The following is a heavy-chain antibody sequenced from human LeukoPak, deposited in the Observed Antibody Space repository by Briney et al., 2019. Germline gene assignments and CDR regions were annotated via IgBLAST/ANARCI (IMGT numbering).Heavy chain of an antibody. V-gene: IGHV3-30*03. J-gene: IGHJ5*02. CDR2: ISSDGSNS. Sequence: GGSLRLSCAVSGFTFGNYGMHWVRQAPGKGLEWVAMISSDGSNSYYGDSVKGRFTVSRDNSKNSLYLQMNSLRAEDTAVYYCARAMVRGVIPPWFDPWGQGTLVTVSS. CDR1: GFTFGNYG. D-gene: IGHD3-10*01. CDR3: ARAMVRGVIPPWFDP.